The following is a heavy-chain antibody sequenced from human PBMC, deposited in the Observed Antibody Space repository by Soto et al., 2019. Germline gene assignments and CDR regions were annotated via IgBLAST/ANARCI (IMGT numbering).Heavy chain of an antibody. CDR2: IYYSGST. CDR3: ARVHPPYYYGSGSYYFDY. CDR1: GGSISSSSYY. D-gene: IGHD3-10*01. Sequence: SETLSLTCTVSGGSISSSSYYWGWIRQPPGKGLEWIGSIYYSGSTYYNPSLKSRVTISVDTSKNQFSLKLSSVTAADTAVYYCARVHPPYYYGSGSYYFDYGDQGTLVTVSS. V-gene: IGHV4-39*07. J-gene: IGHJ4*02.